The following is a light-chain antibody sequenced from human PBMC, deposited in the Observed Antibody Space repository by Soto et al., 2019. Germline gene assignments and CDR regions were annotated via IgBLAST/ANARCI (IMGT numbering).Light chain of an antibody. CDR2: GAS. CDR1: QSISSSF. J-gene: IGKJ5*01. CDR3: QQYDNSPIT. V-gene: IGKV3-20*01. Sequence: EIVLTQSPGMLFLAPGDRASLSCGASQSISSSFLAWYQQKPGQAPRVXRYGASSRATGIPDRVSGTGSETEFTLTISRLEPENFEVYYCQQYDNSPITFGQGTRLEIK.